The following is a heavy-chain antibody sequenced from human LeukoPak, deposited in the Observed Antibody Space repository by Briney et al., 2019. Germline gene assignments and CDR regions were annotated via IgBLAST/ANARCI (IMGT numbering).Heavy chain of an antibody. CDR2: ISSSSSYI. V-gene: IGHV3-21*01. J-gene: IGHJ4*02. CDR1: GFTFSSYS. Sequence: KTGGSLRLSCAASGFTFSSYSRNWVRQAPGKGLEWVSSISSSSSYIYYADSVKGRFTISRDNAKNSLYLQMNSLRAQDTAVYDCATSRGYYNAGNDYWGQGTLVTVSS. D-gene: IGHD3-9*01. CDR3: ATSRGYYNAGNDY.